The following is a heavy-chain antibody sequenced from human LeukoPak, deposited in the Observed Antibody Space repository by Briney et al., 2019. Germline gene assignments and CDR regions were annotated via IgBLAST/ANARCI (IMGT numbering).Heavy chain of an antibody. CDR3: AKDHRFLGAFDI. V-gene: IGHV3-23*01. D-gene: IGHD3-3*01. CDR2: ISGSGGST. CDR1: GFIFPNYA. J-gene: IGHJ3*02. Sequence: PGGSLRLSCAASGFIFPNYAMSWVRQAPGKGLEWVSAISGSGGSTYYADSVKGRFTISRDNSKNTLYLQMNSLRAEDTAVYYCAKDHRFLGAFDIWGQGTMVTVSS.